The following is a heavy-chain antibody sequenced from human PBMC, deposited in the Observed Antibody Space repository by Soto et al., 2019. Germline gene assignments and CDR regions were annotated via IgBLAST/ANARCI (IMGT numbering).Heavy chain of an antibody. CDR1: GFTFSTYW. CDR3: AKDNAAADLSNWFDP. CDR2: INQDGSEK. V-gene: IGHV3-7*03. D-gene: IGHD6-13*01. J-gene: IGHJ5*02. Sequence: GGSLRLSCAASGFTFSTYWMSWVRQAPGKGLEWVANINQDGSEKYYVDSVKGRFTISRDNAKNSLYLQMNSLRAEDTALYYCAKDNAAADLSNWFDPWGQGTLVTVSS.